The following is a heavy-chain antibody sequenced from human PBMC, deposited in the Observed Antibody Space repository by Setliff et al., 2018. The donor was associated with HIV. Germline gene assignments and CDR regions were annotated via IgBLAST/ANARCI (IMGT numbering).Heavy chain of an antibody. Sequence: SETLSLTCAVSGYSISSGYYWGWIRQPPGKGLEWIGEINHGGSTNYNPSLKSRVTISVDTSKNQFSLKLSSVTAADTAVYYCAGWSSWRKYNWFDPWGQGTLVTVSS. J-gene: IGHJ5*02. CDR1: GYSISSGYY. V-gene: IGHV4-38-2*01. CDR2: INHGGST. D-gene: IGHD6-13*01. CDR3: AGWSSWRKYNWFDP.